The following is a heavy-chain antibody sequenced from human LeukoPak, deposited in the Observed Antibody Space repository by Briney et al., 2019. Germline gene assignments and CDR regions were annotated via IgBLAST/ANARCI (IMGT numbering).Heavy chain of an antibody. CDR2: INHSGST. D-gene: IGHD3-22*01. J-gene: IGHJ4*02. CDR3: ARGRVVVITFSPDGLAPRFDY. V-gene: IGHV4-34*01. CDR1: GGSFSGYY. Sequence: PSETLSLTCAVYGGSFSGYYWSWIRQPPGKGLEWIGEINHSGSTNYNPSLKSRVTISVDTSKNQFSLKLSSVTAADTAVYYCARGRVVVITFSPDGLAPRFDYWGQGTLVTVSS.